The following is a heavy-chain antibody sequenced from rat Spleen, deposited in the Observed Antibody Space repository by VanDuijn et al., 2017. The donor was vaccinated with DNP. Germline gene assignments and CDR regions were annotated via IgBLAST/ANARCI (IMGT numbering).Heavy chain of an antibody. Sequence: EVQLVESGGGLVQPGNSLKLSCAASGFTFSDYAMAWVRQSPKKGLEWVATIIYDGSSTYYRDSVKGRFTISRDNAKSTLYLQMDSLRSEDTATYYCATDSSYIYYFDYWGQGVMVTVSS. V-gene: IGHV5S10*01. CDR3: ATDSSYIYYFDY. CDR2: IIYDGSST. D-gene: IGHD1-2*01. J-gene: IGHJ2*01. CDR1: GFTFSDYA.